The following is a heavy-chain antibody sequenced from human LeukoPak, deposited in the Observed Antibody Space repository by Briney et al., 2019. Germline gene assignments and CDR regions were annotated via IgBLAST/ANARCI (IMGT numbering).Heavy chain of an antibody. CDR3: ARDVRNWNYGRFDP. D-gene: IGHD1-7*01. J-gene: IGHJ5*02. V-gene: IGHV4-30-4*08. Sequence: TSETLSLTCTVSGGSISSGDYYWSWIRQPPGKGLEWIGYIYYSGSTYYNPSLKSRVTISVDTSKNQFSLKLSSVTAADTAVYYCARDVRNWNYGRFDPWGQGTLVTVSS. CDR2: IYYSGST. CDR1: GGSISSGDYY.